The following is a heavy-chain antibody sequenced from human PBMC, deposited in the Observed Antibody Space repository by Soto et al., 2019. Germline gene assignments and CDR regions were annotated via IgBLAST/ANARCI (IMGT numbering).Heavy chain of an antibody. J-gene: IGHJ3*02. V-gene: IGHV1-58*01. CDR1: GFTFSSSA. D-gene: IGHD2-21*02. CDR3: ARGDLNDALEI. CDR2: IDVSSGNA. Sequence: SVKVSCKTSGFTFSSSAVHWVRQAPGHRLEWIGGIDVSSGNANYAHKFQGRVTITADESTSTAYMELSSLRSEDTAVYYCARGDLNDALEIWGQGTMVTVSS.